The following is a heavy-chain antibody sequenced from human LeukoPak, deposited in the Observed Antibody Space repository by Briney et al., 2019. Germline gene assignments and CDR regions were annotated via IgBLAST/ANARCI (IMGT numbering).Heavy chain of an antibody. J-gene: IGHJ3*02. CDR3: ARVLRDYDSRAYDAFDI. D-gene: IGHD3-22*01. V-gene: IGHV3-30*02. CDR2: IQNDEIDK. CDR1: GFTFTTYG. Sequence: GGSLRLSCAASGFTFTTYGMHWVRQAPGKGLEWVAFIQNDEIDKFYADSVKGRFTISRDNSKNTLYLQMNSLRAEDTAVYFCARVLRDYDSRAYDAFDIWGQGTMVTVSS.